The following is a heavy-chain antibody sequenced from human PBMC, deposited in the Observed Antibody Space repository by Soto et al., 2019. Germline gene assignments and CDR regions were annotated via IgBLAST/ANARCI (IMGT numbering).Heavy chain of an antibody. Sequence: EVQLVESGGGLVKPGGSLRLSCVGSGFIFSNAWMNWVRQAPGKGLEWVGRTISRLDGGAIDYAAPVKSRFTISRDNSRNTLFLQMDSLKIEDTGLYYCTTDGPPASSVQGHFWGQGTPVTVSS. V-gene: IGHV3-15*07. CDR1: GFIFSNAW. D-gene: IGHD2-2*01. CDR3: TTDGPPASSVQGHF. J-gene: IGHJ4*02. CDR2: TISRLDGGAI.